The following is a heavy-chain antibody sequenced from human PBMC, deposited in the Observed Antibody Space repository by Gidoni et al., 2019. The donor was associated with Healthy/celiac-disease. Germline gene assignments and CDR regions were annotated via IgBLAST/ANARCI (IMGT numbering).Heavy chain of an antibody. D-gene: IGHD1-26*01. V-gene: IGHV4-61*02. CDR3: ARLGELGYYYGMDV. CDR2: LYGSGST. J-gene: IGHJ6*02. Sequence: RLYGSGSTNYNPSLKSRVTISVDTSKNQFSLKLSSVTAADTAVYYCARLGELGYYYGMDVWGQGTTVTVSS.